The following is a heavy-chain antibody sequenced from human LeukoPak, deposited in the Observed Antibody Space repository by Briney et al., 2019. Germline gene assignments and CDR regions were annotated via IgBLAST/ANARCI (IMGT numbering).Heavy chain of an antibody. CDR1: GGSISSYY. CDR2: IYTSGST. CDR3: AREEVTMVRGVIIDWFDP. Sequence: SETLSLTCTVSGGSISSYYWSWIRQPAGKGLEWIGRIYTSGSTNYNPSLKSRVTMSVDTSKNQFSLKLSSVTAADTAVYYCAREEVTMVRGVIIDWFDPWGQGTLVTVSS. D-gene: IGHD3-10*01. V-gene: IGHV4-4*07. J-gene: IGHJ5*02.